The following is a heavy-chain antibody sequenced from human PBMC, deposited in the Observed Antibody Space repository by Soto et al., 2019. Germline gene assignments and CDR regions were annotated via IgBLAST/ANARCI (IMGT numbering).Heavy chain of an antibody. Sequence: GGSLRLCCAASGLTFSKYSMSWVRQAPGKGLEWVSSISTSGNDKYYADSVKGRFTISRDNAKDSLYLQMDSLRAEDTAVYYCARDQSPYGMDVWVQGTTVTGSS. CDR2: ISTSGNDK. CDR1: GLTFSKYS. V-gene: IGHV3-21*06. J-gene: IGHJ6*02. CDR3: ARDQSPYGMDV.